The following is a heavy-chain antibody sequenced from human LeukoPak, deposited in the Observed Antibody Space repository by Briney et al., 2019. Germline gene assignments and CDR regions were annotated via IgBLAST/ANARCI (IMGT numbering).Heavy chain of an antibody. CDR2: INHSGST. Sequence: SETLSLTCAVYGGSFSGYYWSWIRRPPGKGLEWIGEINHSGSTNYNPSLKSRVTISVDTSKNQFSLKLSSVTAADTAVYYCARLGYDILTGLDYWGQGTLVTVSS. V-gene: IGHV4-34*01. J-gene: IGHJ4*02. D-gene: IGHD3-9*01. CDR3: ARLGYDILTGLDY. CDR1: GGSFSGYY.